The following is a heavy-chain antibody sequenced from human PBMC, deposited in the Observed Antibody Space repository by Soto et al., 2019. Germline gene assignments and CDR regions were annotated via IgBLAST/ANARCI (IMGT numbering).Heavy chain of an antibody. CDR3: ARDRSSGWDYFDS. Sequence: GGSLRLSCAASGFTFSNYDMHWVRQTPGKGLEWVALISNVGSNKHSADSVKGRFTISRDNSKNTLYLQMNSLRPEDTAVYFCARDRSSGWDYFDSWGQGILVTVSS. V-gene: IGHV3-30-3*01. D-gene: IGHD6-19*01. CDR1: GFTFSNYD. J-gene: IGHJ4*02. CDR2: ISNVGSNK.